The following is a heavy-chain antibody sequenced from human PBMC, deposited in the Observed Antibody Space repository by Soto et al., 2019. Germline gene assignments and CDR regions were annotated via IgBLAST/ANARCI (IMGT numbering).Heavy chain of an antibody. CDR3: VRGNFFYYFDA. V-gene: IGHV4-61*08. Sequence: PSETLSLTCAVSGGSISSGGYSWSWIRQPPGRGLEYIGYIHYSGSINYNPSLRSRVTISLDTSKNQFALNLSSVTAADTAVYYCVRGNFFYYFDAWGQGTLVTVSS. CDR1: GGSISSGGYS. J-gene: IGHJ4*02. CDR2: IHYSGSI.